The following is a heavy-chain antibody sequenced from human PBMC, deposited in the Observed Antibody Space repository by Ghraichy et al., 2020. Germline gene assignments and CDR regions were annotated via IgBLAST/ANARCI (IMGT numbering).Heavy chain of an antibody. CDR2: IIPIFGTA. D-gene: IGHD6-13*01. CDR1: GGTFSSYA. CDR3: AKEHVAAAGSPYFDY. V-gene: IGHV1-69*13. J-gene: IGHJ4*02. Sequence: SVKVSCKASGGTFSSYAISWVRQAPGQGLEWMGGIIPIFGTANYAQKFQGRVTITADESTSTAYMELSSLRSEDTAVYYCAKEHVAAAGSPYFDYWGQGTLVTVS.